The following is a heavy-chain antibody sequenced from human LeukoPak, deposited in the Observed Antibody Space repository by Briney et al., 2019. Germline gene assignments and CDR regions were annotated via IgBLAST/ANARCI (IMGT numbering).Heavy chain of an antibody. V-gene: IGHV1-8*01. CDR1: GYTFTSYD. D-gene: IGHD2-15*01. Sequence: GASVKVSCKASGYTFTSYDINWVRQATGQGLEWMGWMNPNSGNTGYAQKFQGRVTMTRNTSISTAYMELSSLRSEDTAVYYCARGRGGYCSGGSCYMDVWGKGTTVTISS. CDR2: MNPNSGNT. J-gene: IGHJ6*03. CDR3: ARGRGGYCSGGSCYMDV.